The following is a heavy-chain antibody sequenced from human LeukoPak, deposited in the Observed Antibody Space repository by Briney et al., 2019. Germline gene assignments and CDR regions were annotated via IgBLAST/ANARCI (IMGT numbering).Heavy chain of an antibody. J-gene: IGHJ3*02. D-gene: IGHD2-2*01. CDR1: GFTFSSYA. CDR3: AKDRLRGRYCSSTSCYAFDI. CDR2: ISGSGGST. Sequence: PGGSLRLSCAASGFTFSSYAMSWVRQAPGKGLEWVSAISGSGGSTYYADSVKGRFTISRDNSKNTLYLQMNSLIAEDTAVYYCAKDRLRGRYCSSTSCYAFDIWGQGTMVTVSS. V-gene: IGHV3-23*01.